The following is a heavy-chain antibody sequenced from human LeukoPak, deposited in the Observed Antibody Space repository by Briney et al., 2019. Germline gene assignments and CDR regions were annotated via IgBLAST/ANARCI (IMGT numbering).Heavy chain of an antibody. J-gene: IGHJ6*03. CDR2: IKSKPAGGTI. CDR1: GFTFSNAW. CDR3: ATGGYYVDF. Sequence: GGSLRLSCACSGFTFSNAWMNWVRQPPGKGLEWLGRIKSKPAGGTIDYAAPVKGRFTISRDDSKSTVFLQMNSLKTEDTAVYYCATGGYYVDFWGKGTTVTVSS. V-gene: IGHV3-15*01.